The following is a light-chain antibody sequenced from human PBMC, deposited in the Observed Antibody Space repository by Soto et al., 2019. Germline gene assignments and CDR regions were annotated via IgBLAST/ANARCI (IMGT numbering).Light chain of an antibody. J-gene: IGLJ3*02. Sequence: QSVLTQPPSVSEAPRQRVTISCSGSSSNIGNNYVSWYQQLPGTAPKLLIYDDDLRPSGVTDRFSGSKSGTSASLAISGLQSGDEADYYCAAWDYSLSAPVFGGGTKLTVL. CDR1: SSNIGNNY. V-gene: IGLV1-36*01. CDR3: AAWDYSLSAPV. CDR2: DDD.